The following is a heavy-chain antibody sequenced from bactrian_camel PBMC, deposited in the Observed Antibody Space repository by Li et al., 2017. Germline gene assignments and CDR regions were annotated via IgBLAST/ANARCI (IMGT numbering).Heavy chain of an antibody. CDR1: GHTFSSGC. CDR2: IERDGQT. D-gene: IGHD2*01. V-gene: IGHV3S53*01. J-gene: IGHJ4*01. CDR3: ATPGLDY. Sequence: HVQLVESGGGSVHHGGSLRLSCVASGHTFSSGCMGWLRQAPGKQREGVAAIERDGQTNYANPVKGRFTISRDNAKNTLYLQMNSLKTEDTAVYYCATPGLDYWGQGTQVTVS.